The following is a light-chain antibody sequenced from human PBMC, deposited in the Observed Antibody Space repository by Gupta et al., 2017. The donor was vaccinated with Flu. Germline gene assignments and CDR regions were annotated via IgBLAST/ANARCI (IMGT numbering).Light chain of an antibody. J-gene: IGKJ1*01. Sequence: DIQMTQSPSSLSASVGDRVTITCRASQSISSYLNWYQQKPGKAPKLLIYAASSLQSGVPSRSSGTGSGTDFTLSISRLQPEDFATYYCHHSDSTPRTFGQGTKVEIK. CDR3: HHSDSTPRT. CDR1: QSISSY. CDR2: AAS. V-gene: IGKV1-39*01.